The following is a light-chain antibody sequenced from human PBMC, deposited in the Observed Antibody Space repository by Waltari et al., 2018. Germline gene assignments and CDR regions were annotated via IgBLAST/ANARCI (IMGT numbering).Light chain of an antibody. Sequence: EIVMTQSPATLSLSPGERATLSCRASQSVSSRLAWYQQKPGQAPRLLIYDASSRATGIPDRFSGSGSGTEFTLTISSLEPEDVAVYFCQQGSNWSYSFGQGTKVEIK. CDR3: QQGSNWSYS. J-gene: IGKJ2*03. CDR1: QSVSSR. V-gene: IGKV3D-15*01. CDR2: DAS.